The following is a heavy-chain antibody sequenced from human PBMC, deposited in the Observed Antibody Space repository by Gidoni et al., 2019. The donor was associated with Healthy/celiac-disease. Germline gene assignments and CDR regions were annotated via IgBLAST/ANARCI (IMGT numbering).Heavy chain of an antibody. Sequence: EVQLLESGGGLVQPGGSLRLSCSASGFTFSSYAMSWVRQAPGKGLEGVSASSGSGGSTYYADSVKGRFTISRDNAKNTLYLQMNSLRAEDTAVYYCAKAKVRDYGDSDFDYWGQGTLVTGSS. CDR2: SSGSGGST. CDR3: AKAKVRDYGDSDFDY. V-gene: IGHV3-23*01. J-gene: IGHJ4*02. D-gene: IGHD4-17*01. CDR1: GFTFSSYA.